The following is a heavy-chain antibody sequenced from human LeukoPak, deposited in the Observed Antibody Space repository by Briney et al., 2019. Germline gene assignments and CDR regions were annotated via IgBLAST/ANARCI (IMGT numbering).Heavy chain of an antibody. CDR1: GFTFSSYW. CDR2: IKQDGSEK. Sequence: GGSLRLSCAVSGFTFSSYWMSWVRQAPGKGLEWVANIKQDGSEKYYVDSVKGRFTISRDNAKNSLYLQMSSLRAEDTAVYYCARGLWGYYVGGAYYYYYYYMDVWGKGTTVTISS. V-gene: IGHV3-7*01. D-gene: IGHD1-26*01. CDR3: ARGLWGYYVGGAYYYYYYYMDV. J-gene: IGHJ6*03.